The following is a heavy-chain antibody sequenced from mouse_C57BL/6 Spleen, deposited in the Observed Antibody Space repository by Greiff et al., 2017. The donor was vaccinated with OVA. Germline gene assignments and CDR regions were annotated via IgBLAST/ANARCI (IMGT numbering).Heavy chain of an antibody. J-gene: IGHJ1*03. Sequence: EVQGVESGGGLVKPGGSLKLSCAASGFTFSDYGMHWVRQAPEKGLEWVAYISSGSSTIYYADTVKGRFTISRDNAKNTLFLQMTSLRSEDTAMYYGARGGGLLPLYWYFDVWGTGTTVTVSS. D-gene: IGHD2-3*01. V-gene: IGHV5-17*01. CDR3: ARGGGLLPLYWYFDV. CDR1: GFTFSDYG. CDR2: ISSGSSTI.